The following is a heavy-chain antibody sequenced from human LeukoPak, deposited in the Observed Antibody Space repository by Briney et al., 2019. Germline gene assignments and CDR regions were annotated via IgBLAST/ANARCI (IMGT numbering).Heavy chain of an antibody. J-gene: IGHJ4*02. CDR2: IKQDGSEK. CDR3: AKMYGASNYVHVDY. D-gene: IGHD1-26*01. Sequence: GGSLRLSCAASGFTFSSYWMTWVRQTPGKGLEWVANIKQDGSEKNYVDSVKGRFTISRDNAENSLYLEMNSLRAEDTALYYCAKMYGASNYVHVDYWGQGTLVTVSS. CDR1: GFTFSSYW. V-gene: IGHV3-7*01.